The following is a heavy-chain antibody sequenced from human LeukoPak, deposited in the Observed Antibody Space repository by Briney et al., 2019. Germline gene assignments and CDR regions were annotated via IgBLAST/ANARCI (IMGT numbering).Heavy chain of an antibody. CDR3: ASKPSRQQLVPY. D-gene: IGHD6-13*01. Sequence: PGKSLRLSCAASGFTFSSCGMHWVRQAPGKGLEWVAVIWYDGSNKYYADSVKGRFTISRDNSKNTLYLQMNSLRAEDTAVYYCASKPSRQQLVPYWGQGTLVTVSS. V-gene: IGHV3-33*01. CDR1: GFTFSSCG. CDR2: IWYDGSNK. J-gene: IGHJ4*02.